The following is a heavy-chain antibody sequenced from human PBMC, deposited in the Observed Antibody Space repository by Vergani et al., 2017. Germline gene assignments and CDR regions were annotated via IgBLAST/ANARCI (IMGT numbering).Heavy chain of an antibody. J-gene: IGHJ6*02. V-gene: IGHV1-69*01. CDR2: IIPIFGTA. CDR1: GGTFSSYA. CDR3: ASFLKDSSSWYGHYGMDV. Sequence: QVQLVQSGAEVKKPGSSVKVSCKASGGTFSSYAISWVRQAPGQGLEWMGGIIPIFGTANYAQKFQGRVTITADESTSTAYMELSSLRSEDTAVYYCASFLKDSSSWYGHYGMDVWGQGTTVTVSS. D-gene: IGHD6-13*01.